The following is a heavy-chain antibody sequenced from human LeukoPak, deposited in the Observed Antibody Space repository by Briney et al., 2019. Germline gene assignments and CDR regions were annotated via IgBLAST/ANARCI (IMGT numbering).Heavy chain of an antibody. CDR3: ARDSTVTYLDY. Sequence: PGGSLRLSCAASGFTFSSYSMNWVRQAPGKGLEWVSYISSSSRTIYYADSVKGRFTISRDNAKNSLYLQMNSLRAEDTAVYYCARDSTVTYLDYWGQGTLVTVSS. V-gene: IGHV3-48*01. CDR2: ISSSSRTI. D-gene: IGHD4-17*01. J-gene: IGHJ4*02. CDR1: GFTFSSYS.